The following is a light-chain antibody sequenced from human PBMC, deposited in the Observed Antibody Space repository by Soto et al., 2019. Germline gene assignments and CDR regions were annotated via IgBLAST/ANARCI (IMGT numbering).Light chain of an antibody. CDR1: QGISNY. CDR3: QHSYVTPWT. Sequence: AIRMTQSPSSLSASTGDRVTITCRASQGISNYLAWYQQKPGKAPNLLIYAASTLQSGVPSRFSGSGSGTDFTLTITNLQPEDFATYYCQHSYVTPWTFGQGTKVDIK. V-gene: IGKV1-8*01. CDR2: AAS. J-gene: IGKJ1*01.